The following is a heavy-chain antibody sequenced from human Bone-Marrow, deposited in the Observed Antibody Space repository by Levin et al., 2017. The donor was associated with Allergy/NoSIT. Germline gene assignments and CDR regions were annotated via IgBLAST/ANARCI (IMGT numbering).Heavy chain of an antibody. CDR2: IKSKKDGETT. Sequence: GESLKISCAASGFPFTNAWMRWVRQAPGKGLEWVGQIKSKKDGETTEYAAPVEGRFSISRDDSKKTVYLQMDSLKFEDTAVYYSTTDWGSGWPVNYFELWGRGSLVIVSS. CDR3: TTDWGSGWPVNYFEL. J-gene: IGHJ2*01. D-gene: IGHD6-19*01. CDR1: GFPFTNAW. V-gene: IGHV3-15*01.